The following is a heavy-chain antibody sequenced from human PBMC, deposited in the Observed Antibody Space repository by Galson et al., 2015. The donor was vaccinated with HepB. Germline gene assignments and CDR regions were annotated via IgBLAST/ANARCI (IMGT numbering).Heavy chain of an antibody. CDR2: LSGSGGRT. Sequence: SLRLSCAASGCTFSIYAMSWVRQAPGKGLECVRGLSGSGGRTPYADSVKGRFTISRDNSKNTQYLQMNSLRAEDTAIYYCAKEVNISTWFPFDNWGQGTLVTVSS. CDR1: GCTFSIYA. J-gene: IGHJ4*02. D-gene: IGHD6-13*01. V-gene: IGHV3-23*01. CDR3: AKEVNISTWFPFDN.